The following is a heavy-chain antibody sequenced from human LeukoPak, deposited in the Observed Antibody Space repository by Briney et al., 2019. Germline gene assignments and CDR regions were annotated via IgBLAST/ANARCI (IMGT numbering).Heavy chain of an antibody. CDR3: ARRSYRGVIGLYYYYYMDV. V-gene: IGHV3-7*01. CDR2: IKEDGGEG. Sequence: GGSLRLSCAASGFTFSSYWMTWVRQAPGKGLEWMANIKEDGGEGYYVDSVKGRFTVSRDNAKNSLYLQMNRLRVEDTAVYYCARRSYRGVIGLYYYYYMDVWGKGTPVTVSS. D-gene: IGHD3-16*02. J-gene: IGHJ6*03. CDR1: GFTFSSYW.